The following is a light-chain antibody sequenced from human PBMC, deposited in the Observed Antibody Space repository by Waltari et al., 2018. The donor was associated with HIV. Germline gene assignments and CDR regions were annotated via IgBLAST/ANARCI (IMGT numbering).Light chain of an antibody. Sequence: DIMMTQSPDSLAVSLGERATINCKSTQSVLYSSINKNYLAWYQQKPGQPPKLLIYWASTRGSGVPDRFSGSGSGTDFTLTISSLQAEDVAIYYCQQYYSTPQTFGQGTKLEIK. CDR3: QQYYSTPQT. CDR2: WAS. CDR1: QSVLYSSINKNY. V-gene: IGKV4-1*01. J-gene: IGKJ2*01.